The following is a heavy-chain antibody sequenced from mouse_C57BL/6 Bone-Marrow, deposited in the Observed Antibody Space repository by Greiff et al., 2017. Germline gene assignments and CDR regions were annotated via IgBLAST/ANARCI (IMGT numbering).Heavy chain of an antibody. CDR2: IDPENGDT. J-gene: IGHJ4*01. CDR1: GFNIKDDY. D-gene: IGHD2-4*01. V-gene: IGHV14-4*01. CDR3: TTYDYDGEYAMDF. Sequence: EVQLQQSGAELVRPGASVKLSCTASGFNIKDDYMHWVKQRPEQGLEWIGWIDPENGDTEYASKFQGKATITADTSSNTAYLQLSSLTSEDTAVYYCTTYDYDGEYAMDFEGRGKAVTVSS.